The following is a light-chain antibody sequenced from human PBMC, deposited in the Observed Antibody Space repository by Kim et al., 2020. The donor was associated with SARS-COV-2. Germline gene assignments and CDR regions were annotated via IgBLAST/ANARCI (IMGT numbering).Light chain of an antibody. Sequence: SPGQTVRITCAGDALLKQYAYWYQQKPGQAPVLVIYKDSERPSGIPERFSGSSSGTTVTLTISGVQAEVEAYYYCQSADSSGTSVVFGGGTQLTVL. CDR3: QSADSSGTSVV. J-gene: IGLJ2*01. CDR2: KDS. CDR1: ALLKQY. V-gene: IGLV3-25*03.